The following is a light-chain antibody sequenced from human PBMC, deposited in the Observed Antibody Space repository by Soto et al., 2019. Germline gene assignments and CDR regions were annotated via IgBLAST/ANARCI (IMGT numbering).Light chain of an antibody. CDR2: VPS. CDR1: QSVASN. CDR3: HQYHNWPPQYN. J-gene: IGKJ2*01. Sequence: VMTQSPASLSVSPGDGATLSCRASQSVASNVAWYQQKPGQGPRLLIHVPSTRAVGVPARFSGSGSGTDFTLTINILQSEDIAVYECHQYHNWPPQYNFGQGTKLQIK. V-gene: IGKV3-15*01.